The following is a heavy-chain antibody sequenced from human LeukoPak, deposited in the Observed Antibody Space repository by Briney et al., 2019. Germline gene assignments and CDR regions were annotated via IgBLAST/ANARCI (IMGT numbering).Heavy chain of an antibody. J-gene: IGHJ4*02. V-gene: IGHV3-48*02. CDR1: GFTFSSYN. CDR3: ARGGTYCPDY. CDR2: ISSGGSPI. Sequence: GGSLRLSCAASGFTFSSYNMNWVRQAPVKGLEWVSYISSGGSPIFYADSVKGRFTISRDNAKNSLYLQMNSLRDEDTAVYYCARGGTYCPDYWGQGTLVTVSS. D-gene: IGHD1-26*01.